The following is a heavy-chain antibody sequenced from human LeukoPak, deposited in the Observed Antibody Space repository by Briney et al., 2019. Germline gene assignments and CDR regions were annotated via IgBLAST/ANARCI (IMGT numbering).Heavy chain of an antibody. CDR1: GGTFSSYA. Sequence: SVKVSCKASGGTFSSYAISWVRQAPGQGLEWMGGIIPIFGTANYAQKLQGRVTTTTDTSTSTAYMELRSLRSDDTAVYYCARDGRDIVVVPAARPGLGYMDVWGKGTTVTVSS. J-gene: IGHJ6*03. CDR2: IIPIFGTA. V-gene: IGHV1-69*05. D-gene: IGHD2-2*01. CDR3: ARDGRDIVVVPAARPGLGYMDV.